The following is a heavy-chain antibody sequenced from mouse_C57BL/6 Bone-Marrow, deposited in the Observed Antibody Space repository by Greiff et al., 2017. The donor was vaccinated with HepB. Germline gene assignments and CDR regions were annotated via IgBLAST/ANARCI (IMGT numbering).Heavy chain of an antibody. V-gene: IGHV8-8*01. CDR3: ARIAIYDGYYEDWFAY. CDR2: IWWDDDK. CDR1: GFSLSTFGMG. J-gene: IGHJ3*01. Sequence: QVTLKVSGPGILQPSQTLSLTCSFSGFSLSTFGMGVGWIRQPSGKGLEWLAHIWWDDDKYYNPALKSRLTISKDTSKNQVFLKIANVDTADTATYYCARIAIYDGYYEDWFAYWGQGTLVTVSA. D-gene: IGHD2-3*01.